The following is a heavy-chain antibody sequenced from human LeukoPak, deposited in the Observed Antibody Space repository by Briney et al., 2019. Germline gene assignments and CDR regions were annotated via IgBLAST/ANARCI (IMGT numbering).Heavy chain of an antibody. Sequence: SVKVSCKASGGTFSSYAISWVRQAPGQGLEWMGGIIPIFGTANYAQKFQGRVTITADESTSTAYMELSSLRSEDTAVYYCARGPDCSSTSCYPPYYYGMDVWGKGTTVTASS. CDR1: GGTFSSYA. CDR3: ARGPDCSSTSCYPPYYYGMDV. J-gene: IGHJ6*04. D-gene: IGHD2-2*01. V-gene: IGHV1-69*13. CDR2: IIPIFGTA.